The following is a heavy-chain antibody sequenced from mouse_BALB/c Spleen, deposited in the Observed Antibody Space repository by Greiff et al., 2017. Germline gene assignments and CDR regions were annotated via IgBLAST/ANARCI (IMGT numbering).Heavy chain of an antibody. J-gene: IGHJ2*01. D-gene: IGHD1-1*01. V-gene: IGHV5-6-5*01. CDR1: GFTFSSYA. CDR2: ISSGGST. CDR3: ARDYDYCFDY. Sequence: EVKLVESGGGLVKPGGSLKLSCAASGFTFSSYAMSWVRQTPEKRLEWVASISSGGSTYYPDSVKGRFTISRDNARNILYLQMSSLRSEDTAMYYCARDYDYCFDYWGQGTTLTVSS.